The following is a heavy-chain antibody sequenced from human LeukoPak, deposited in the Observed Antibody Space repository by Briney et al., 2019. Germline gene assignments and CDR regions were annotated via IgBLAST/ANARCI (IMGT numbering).Heavy chain of an antibody. CDR2: ISGSGGST. J-gene: IGHJ4*02. Sequence: GRSLRLSCAASGFTFDDYAMHWVRQAPGKGLEWVSAISGSGGSTYCADSVKGRFTISRDNSKNTLYLQMNSLRAEDTAVNYCAKGVSYYGSGSYYQADYWGQGTLVTVSS. CDR1: GFTFDDYA. D-gene: IGHD3-10*01. CDR3: AKGVSYYGSGSYYQADY. V-gene: IGHV3-23*01.